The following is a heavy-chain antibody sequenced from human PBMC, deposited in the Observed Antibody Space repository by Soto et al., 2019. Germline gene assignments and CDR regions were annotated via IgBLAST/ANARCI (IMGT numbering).Heavy chain of an antibody. V-gene: IGHV3-74*01. CDR2: INRDGSTI. D-gene: IGHD2-8*01. CDR1: GFTLSSHW. Sequence: EVQLVESGGGLAQPGGSLRLSCAASGFTLSSHWMHWVRPAPGKGLVLVSRINRDGSTINYDDSVRGRYTISRDNAKNTLSLQMNSLRAEDTAVYYCASVAYCTYSLKCNGRAAFDLWGQGTMVTVSS. CDR3: ASVAYCTYSLKCNGRAAFDL. J-gene: IGHJ3*01.